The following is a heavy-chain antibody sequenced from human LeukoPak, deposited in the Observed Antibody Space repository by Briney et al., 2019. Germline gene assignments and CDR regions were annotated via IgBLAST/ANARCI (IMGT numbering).Heavy chain of an antibody. D-gene: IGHD2-15*01. CDR2: ISSSSSYI. J-gene: IGHJ4*02. Sequence: GGSLRLSCAASEFTFSSYSMNWVRQAPGKGLEWVSSISSSSSYIYYADSVKGRFTISRDNAKNSLYLQMNSLRAEDTAVYYCARSYCSGGSCLYYFDYWGQGTLVTVSS. CDR1: EFTFSSYS. V-gene: IGHV3-21*01. CDR3: ARSYCSGGSCLYYFDY.